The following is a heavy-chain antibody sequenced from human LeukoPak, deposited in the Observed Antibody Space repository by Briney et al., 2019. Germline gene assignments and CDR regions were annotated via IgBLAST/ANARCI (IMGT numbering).Heavy chain of an antibody. CDR3: AKVFSGTVTTFFDY. J-gene: IGHJ4*02. CDR1: GFTFSSYA. D-gene: IGHD4-17*01. CDR2: ISGSGGTT. V-gene: IGHV3-23*01. Sequence: PGGSLRLSCVTSGFTFSSYAMSWVRQAPGKGLEWVSVISGSGGTTYYADSVKGRFTISRDNSKNTLYLQLNSLRAEDTAVYYCAKVFSGTVTTFFDYWGQGTLVTASS.